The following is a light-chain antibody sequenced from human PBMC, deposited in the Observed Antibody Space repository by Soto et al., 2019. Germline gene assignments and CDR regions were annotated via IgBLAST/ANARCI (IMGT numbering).Light chain of an antibody. Sequence: EIVLTQSPGTLSLSPGERATLSCRASQSVSSSYLAWYQQKPGQAPRLLIYGASSRATGIPDRFSGSGSGTDCLLTISRLESEDFAEYCCQQYGSSPLYSFGQGTELEIK. CDR1: QSVSSSY. CDR2: GAS. J-gene: IGKJ2*03. V-gene: IGKV3-20*01. CDR3: QQYGSSPLYS.